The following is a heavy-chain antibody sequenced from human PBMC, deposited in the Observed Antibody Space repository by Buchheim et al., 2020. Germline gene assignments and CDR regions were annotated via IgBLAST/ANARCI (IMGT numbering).Heavy chain of an antibody. CDR3: ARGAPRYYFDF. J-gene: IGHJ4*02. Sequence: QVQPQESGPGLVKPSQTLSLTCTVSGDSMERGGFYWNWIRKHRGMGLEFIGYMYNSGSTYFNPSLRSRVTLSAVTSKNQFSLKLSSVTAADTAVYFCARGAPRYYFDFWGQGTL. CDR1: GDSMERGGFY. D-gene: IGHD3-10*01. CDR2: MYNSGST. V-gene: IGHV4-31*03.